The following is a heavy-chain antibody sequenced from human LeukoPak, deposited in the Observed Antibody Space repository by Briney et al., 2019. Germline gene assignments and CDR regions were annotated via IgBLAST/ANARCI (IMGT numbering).Heavy chain of an antibody. CDR1: GFTFSSYA. CDR2: ISGSGGST. J-gene: IGHJ4*02. D-gene: IGHD2-2*01. Sequence: GGSLRLSCAASGFTFSSYAMGWVRQAPGKGLEWVSAISGSGGSTYYADSVKGRFTISRDNSKNTLYLQMNSLRAEDTAVYYCAKDRYCSSTSCYGEFDYWGQGTLVTVSS. CDR3: AKDRYCSSTSCYGEFDY. V-gene: IGHV3-23*01.